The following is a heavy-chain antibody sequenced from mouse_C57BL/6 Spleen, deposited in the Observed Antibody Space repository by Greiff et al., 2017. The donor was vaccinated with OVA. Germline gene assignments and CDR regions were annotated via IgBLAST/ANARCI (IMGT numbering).Heavy chain of an antibody. CDR3: ARTSIITTVVANYYAMDY. J-gene: IGHJ4*01. CDR2: IWSGGST. V-gene: IGHV2-2*01. Sequence: QVQLKQSGPGLVQPSQSLSITCTVSGFSLTSYGVHWVRQSPGKGLEWLGVIWSGGSTDYNAAFISRLSISKDNSKSQVFFKMNSLQADDTAIYYCARTSIITTVVANYYAMDYWGQGTSVTVSS. D-gene: IGHD1-1*01. CDR1: GFSLTSYG.